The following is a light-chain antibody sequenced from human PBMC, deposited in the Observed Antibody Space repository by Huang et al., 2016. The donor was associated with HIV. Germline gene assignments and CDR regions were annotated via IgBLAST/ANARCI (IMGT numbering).Light chain of an antibody. CDR1: QIVSNN. CDR3: QQYNNWPYT. J-gene: IGKJ2*01. Sequence: EIVMTQSPATLSVSPGERATLSCRASQIVSNNVAWYQQKPGQAPRLLIYGASTRATGIPARFSGSGSGTEFTLTISSLQSEDFAVYYCQQYNNWPYTFGQGTKLEIK. CDR2: GAS. V-gene: IGKV3-15*01.